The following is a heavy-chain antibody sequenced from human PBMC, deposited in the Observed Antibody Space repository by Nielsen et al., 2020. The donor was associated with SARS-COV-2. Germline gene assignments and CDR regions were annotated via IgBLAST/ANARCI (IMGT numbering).Heavy chain of an antibody. CDR1: GGSIGSGGYY. CDR3: ARLEMSTVTEYYFDY. D-gene: IGHD4-17*01. CDR2: IYYSGST. Sequence: SETLSLTCTVSGGSIGSGGYYWSWIRQHPGKGLEWIGYIYYSGSTYYNPSLKSRVTISVDTSKNQFSLKLSSVIAADTAVYYCARLEMSTVTEYYFDYWGQGTLVTVSS. V-gene: IGHV4-31*03. J-gene: IGHJ4*02.